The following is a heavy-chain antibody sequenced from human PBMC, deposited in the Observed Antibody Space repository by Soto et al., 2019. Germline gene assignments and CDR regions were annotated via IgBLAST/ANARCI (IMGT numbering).Heavy chain of an antibody. V-gene: IGHV3-33*01. CDR1: AVTFTGFG. Sequence: PGGSLRLSCAASAVTFTGFGMHWVRQAPGKGLEWVAVIRFDGSNTYYADSVKGRFTISRDNPKNMLYLQMNSLRAEDTAIYYRARDGVGTTTYFGYFDYWGLGTLVTVSS. D-gene: IGHD1-26*01. J-gene: IGHJ4*02. CDR2: IRFDGSNT. CDR3: ARDGVGTTTYFGYFDY.